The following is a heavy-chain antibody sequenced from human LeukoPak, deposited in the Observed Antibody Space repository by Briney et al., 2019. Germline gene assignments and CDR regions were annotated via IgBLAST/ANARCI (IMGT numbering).Heavy chain of an antibody. J-gene: IGHJ3*02. CDR1: GFTFSSYT. V-gene: IGHV3-23*01. CDR3: ARDRRFGGFGI. CDR2: ISGSGDDT. D-gene: IGHD3-10*01. Sequence: GGALRLSCAASGFTFSSYTMSWVRQAPGKGLEWVSAISGSGDDTYYADSVKGRFTISRDNSKNTLYLQMNSLRAEDTAVYYCARDRRFGGFGIWGQGTMVTVSS.